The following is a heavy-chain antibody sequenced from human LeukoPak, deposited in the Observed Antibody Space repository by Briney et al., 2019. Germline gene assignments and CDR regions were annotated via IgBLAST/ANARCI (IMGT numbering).Heavy chain of an antibody. CDR3: ASLTMIVVP. D-gene: IGHD3-22*01. CDR1: GGSFSGYY. CDR2: INHSGST. J-gene: IGHJ4*02. V-gene: IGHV4-34*01. Sequence: ASETLSLTCAVYGGSFSGYYWSWIRQPPGKGLEWIGEINHSGSTNYNPSLKSPVTISVDTSKNQFSLKLSSVTAADTAVYYCASLTMIVVPWGQGTLVTVSS.